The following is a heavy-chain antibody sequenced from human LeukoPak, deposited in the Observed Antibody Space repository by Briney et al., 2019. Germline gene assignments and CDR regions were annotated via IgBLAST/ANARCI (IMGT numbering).Heavy chain of an antibody. CDR2: ISGSGVGT. CDR3: AKNGRDDHDKYFFDF. CDR1: GFTFRNCA. J-gene: IGHJ4*02. Sequence: GGSLRLSCAASGFTFRNCAMSWVRQAPGMGLEWVSAISGSGVGTNYADSVKGRFTISRDNSQSTLYLQMNSLSAEDTALYYCAKNGRDDHDKYFFDFWGQGTLVTVSS. D-gene: IGHD3-9*01. V-gene: IGHV3-23*01.